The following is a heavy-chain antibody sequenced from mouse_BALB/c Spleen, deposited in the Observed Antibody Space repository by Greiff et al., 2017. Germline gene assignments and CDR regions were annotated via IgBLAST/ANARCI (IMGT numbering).Heavy chain of an antibody. V-gene: IGHV2-9*02. D-gene: IGHD2-4*01. CDR2: IWAGGST. CDR3: ASAPLSTMITTHAMDY. Sequence: VKLEESGPGLVAPSQSLSITCTVSGFSLTSYGVHWVRQPPGKGLEWLGVIWAGGSTNYNSAHMSRLSISKDNSKSQVFLKMNSLQTDDTAMYYCASAPLSTMITTHAMDYWGQGTSVTVSS. CDR1: GFSLTSYG. J-gene: IGHJ4*01.